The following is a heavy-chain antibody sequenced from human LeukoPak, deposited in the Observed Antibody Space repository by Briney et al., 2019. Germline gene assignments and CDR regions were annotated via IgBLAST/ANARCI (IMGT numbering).Heavy chain of an antibody. CDR2: IYYSGST. D-gene: IGHD3-22*01. CDR1: GGSISSSSYY. V-gene: IGHV4-39*07. J-gene: IGHJ5*02. CDR3: AASPRYYRNWFDP. Sequence: KPSETLSLTCTVSGGSISSSSYYWGWIRQPPGKGLEWIGSIYYSGSTYYNPSLKSRVTISVDTSKNQFSLKLSSVTAADTAVYYCAASPRYYRNWFDPWGQGTLVTVSS.